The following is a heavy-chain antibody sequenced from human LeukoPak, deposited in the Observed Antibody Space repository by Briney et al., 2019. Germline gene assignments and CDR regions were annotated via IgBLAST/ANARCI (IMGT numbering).Heavy chain of an antibody. Sequence: GGSLTLSCAASGFTFSSYAMSWVRQAPGKGLEWVSAISHSGATTYYADSVRGRFTISRDNSKNTLYLQMNSLRAEDTAIYHCARALPRGPYYGMDVWGQGTTVTVSS. J-gene: IGHJ6*02. CDR2: ISHSGATT. V-gene: IGHV3-23*01. D-gene: IGHD3-16*01. CDR1: GFTFSSYA. CDR3: ARALPRGPYYGMDV.